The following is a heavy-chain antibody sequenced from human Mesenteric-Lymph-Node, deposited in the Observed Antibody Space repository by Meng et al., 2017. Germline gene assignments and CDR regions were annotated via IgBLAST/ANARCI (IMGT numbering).Heavy chain of an antibody. J-gene: IGHJ4*02. CDR3: ARGASMIVVSPVDY. V-gene: IGHV4-39*07. CDR2: IYYSGST. CDR1: GGSISSSSYY. D-gene: IGHD3-22*01. Sequence: SETLSLTCTVSGGSISSSSYYWGWIRQPPGKGLEWIGSIYYSGSTYYNPSLKSRVTISVDTSKNQFSLKLSSVTAADTAVYYCARGASMIVVSPVDYWGQGTLVTVSS.